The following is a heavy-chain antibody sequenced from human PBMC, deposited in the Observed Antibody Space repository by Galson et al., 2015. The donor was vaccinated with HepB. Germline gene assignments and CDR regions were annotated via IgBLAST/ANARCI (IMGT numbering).Heavy chain of an antibody. D-gene: IGHD3-22*01. J-gene: IGHJ4*02. Sequence: SLRLSCAASGFTFSSYAMSWVRQAPGKGLEWVSAISGSGGSTYYADSVKGRFTISRDKSKNTLYLQMNSLRAEDTAVYFCVRHAQYDSIIEPLDSWGQGTLVTVSS. CDR3: VRHAQYDSIIEPLDS. V-gene: IGHV3-23*01. CDR2: ISGSGGST. CDR1: GFTFSSYA.